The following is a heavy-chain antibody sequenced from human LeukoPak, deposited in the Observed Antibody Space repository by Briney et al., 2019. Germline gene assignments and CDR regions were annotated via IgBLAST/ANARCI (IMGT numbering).Heavy chain of an antibody. Sequence: PGGSLRLSCAASGFTFSSYGMPWVRQAPGKGLEWVAVISYDGSNKYYADSVKGRFTISRDNSKNTLYLQMNSLRAEDTAVYYCAKNYYDSSGYYPMLDYWGQGTLVTVSS. CDR2: ISYDGSNK. J-gene: IGHJ4*02. D-gene: IGHD3-22*01. CDR3: AKNYYDSSGYYPMLDY. V-gene: IGHV3-30*18. CDR1: GFTFSSYG.